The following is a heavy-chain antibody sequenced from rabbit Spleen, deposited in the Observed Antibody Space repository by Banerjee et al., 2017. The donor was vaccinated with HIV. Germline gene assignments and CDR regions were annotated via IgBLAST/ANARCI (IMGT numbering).Heavy chain of an antibody. CDR3: ARDTGSSFSTYGMDL. CDR2: IYAGSSGTT. Sequence: QSLEESGGDLVKPGGTLTLTCTVSGFSFSSAYYLCWVRQAPGKGLEWIACIYAGSSGTTYYASGAKGRFTISKTSSTTVTLQMTSLTAADTATYFCARDTGSSFSTYGMDLWGPGTLVTVS. D-gene: IGHD8-1*01. J-gene: IGHJ6*01. CDR1: GFSFSSAYY. V-gene: IGHV1S40*01.